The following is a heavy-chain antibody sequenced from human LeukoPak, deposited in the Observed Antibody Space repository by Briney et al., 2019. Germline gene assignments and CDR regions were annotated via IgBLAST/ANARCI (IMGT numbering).Heavy chain of an antibody. J-gene: IGHJ4*02. V-gene: IGHV1-18*01. D-gene: IGHD3-3*01. CDR1: GYTFTSYV. CDR2: ISAINGNT. Sequence: GASVQVSCKASGYTFTSYVISWVRQAPGQGLEWMGWISAINGNTHYAQKLQGRVSMTTDTSTSTAYMELRSLRSDDTAVYYCARVLRYDFCSAYYFDYWGQGTLVT. CDR3: ARVLRYDFCSAYYFDY.